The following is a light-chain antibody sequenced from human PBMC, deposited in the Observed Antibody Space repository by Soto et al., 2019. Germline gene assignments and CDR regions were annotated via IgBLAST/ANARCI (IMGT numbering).Light chain of an antibody. CDR3: QQYNKWPPWT. J-gene: IGKJ1*01. CDR1: QSVSSN. Sequence: EIVMTQSPATLSVSPGERATLSCRASQSVSSNLAWYQQKPGQAPRLLIYGASTRATGIPARFSGSGSGTEFTLTISSLQFEDFAVYYCQQYNKWPPWTFGQGTKVDIK. V-gene: IGKV3-15*01. CDR2: GAS.